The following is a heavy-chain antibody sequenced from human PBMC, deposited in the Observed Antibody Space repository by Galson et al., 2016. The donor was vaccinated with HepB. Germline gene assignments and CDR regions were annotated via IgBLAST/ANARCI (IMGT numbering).Heavy chain of an antibody. V-gene: IGHV1-18*01. CDR3: ARDPRKTRYQLLEIYYYYYAMDV. CDR1: GYTFTTYG. J-gene: IGHJ6*02. D-gene: IGHD2-2*01. CDR2: ISAYNGNT. Sequence: SVKVSCKASGYTFTTYGISWVRQAPGQGLEWMGWISAYNGNTNYAQKLQGRVTMTTDTSTSTAYMELRSLRSDDTAVYYCARDPRKTRYQLLEIYYYYYAMDVCGQGTTGTVSS.